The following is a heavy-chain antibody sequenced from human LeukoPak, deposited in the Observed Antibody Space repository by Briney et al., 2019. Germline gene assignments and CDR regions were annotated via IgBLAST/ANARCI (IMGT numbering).Heavy chain of an antibody. CDR1: GFTFSKYW. Sequence: GGSLRLSCAGSGFTFSKYWMHWVRQVPGKGLVWVSYIDNDGSDTTYADSVKGRFTISRDNTKNTLYLRMNSLRAEDTAVYYCARDGDSYGSDLDYWGQGTVVTVSS. CDR3: ARDGDSYGSDLDY. J-gene: IGHJ4*02. D-gene: IGHD3-10*01. CDR2: IDNDGSDT. V-gene: IGHV3-74*01.